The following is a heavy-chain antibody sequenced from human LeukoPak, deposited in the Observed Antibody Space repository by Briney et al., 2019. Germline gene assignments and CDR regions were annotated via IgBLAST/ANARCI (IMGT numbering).Heavy chain of an antibody. Sequence: ASVTVSCKASGYTFTGYYMHWVRQAPGQGLEWMGWINPNSGGTNYAQKFQGRVTMTRDTSISTAYMELSRLRSDDTAVYYCARVENFDWLLTLDYWGQGTLVTVSS. CDR2: INPNSGGT. V-gene: IGHV1-2*02. D-gene: IGHD3-9*01. CDR3: ARVENFDWLLTLDY. J-gene: IGHJ4*02. CDR1: GYTFTGYY.